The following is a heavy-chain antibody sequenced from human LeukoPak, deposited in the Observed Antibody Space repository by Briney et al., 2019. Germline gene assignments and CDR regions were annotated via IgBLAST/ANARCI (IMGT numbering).Heavy chain of an antibody. CDR3: ARESVERRFDY. Sequence: PSQTLSLTCVLSGDSFSTNRAAGGWVRQSPARGVEWLGSTQYRSDFSNDYAEAVKDLIRNNQEKSKNQFSLQLNSVTPEDTAVYYCARESVERRFDYWGQGILVTVSS. J-gene: IGHJ4*02. D-gene: IGHD5-24*01. V-gene: IGHV6-1*01. CDR1: GDSFSTNRAA. CDR2: TQYRSDFSN.